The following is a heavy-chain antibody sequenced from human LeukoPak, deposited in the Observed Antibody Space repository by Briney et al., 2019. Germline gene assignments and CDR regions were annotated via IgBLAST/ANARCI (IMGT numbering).Heavy chain of an antibody. V-gene: IGHV1-2*02. CDR3: ARDLTIVGGVSDPRIRGH. D-gene: IGHD3-3*01. J-gene: IGHJ4*02. CDR2: INCNSGGT. CDR1: GDTFTGYY. Sequence: ASVKVSCKASGDTFTGYYMHWVRQAPGQGLEWMGWINCNSGGTKYAQKFQGRVSMSRDTSISTAYLELSRLRSDDTAVYYCARDLTIVGGVSDPRIRGHWGQGTLVTVSS.